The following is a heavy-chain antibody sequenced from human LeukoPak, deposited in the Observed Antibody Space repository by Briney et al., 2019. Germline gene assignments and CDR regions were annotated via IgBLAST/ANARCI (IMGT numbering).Heavy chain of an antibody. Sequence: SETLSLTCTVSGGSISSYYWSWIRQPPGKGLEWIGYIYYSGSTNYNPSLKSRVTISVDTSKNQFSLKLSSVTAADTAVYYCARADYDYVWGSYIYFDYWGQGTLVTVSS. CDR2: IYYSGST. V-gene: IGHV4-59*01. D-gene: IGHD3-16*01. CDR3: ARADYDYVWGSYIYFDY. J-gene: IGHJ4*02. CDR1: GGSISSYY.